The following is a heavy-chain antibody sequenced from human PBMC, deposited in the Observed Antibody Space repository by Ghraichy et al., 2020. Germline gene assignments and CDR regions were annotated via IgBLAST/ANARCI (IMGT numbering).Heavy chain of an antibody. D-gene: IGHD3-22*01. J-gene: IGHJ4*02. Sequence: GGSLRLSCAASGFTVSSYAMRWLRQASWTGLEWVSAISGSGGSTYYADSVKGRVTISRDNSKNTRYLQMNSLGAEATAVYYCAKAGGYYDSSGYDYWGQGTLVTVS. CDR2: ISGSGGST. CDR1: GFTVSSYA. CDR3: AKAGGYYDSSGYDY. V-gene: IGHV3-23*01.